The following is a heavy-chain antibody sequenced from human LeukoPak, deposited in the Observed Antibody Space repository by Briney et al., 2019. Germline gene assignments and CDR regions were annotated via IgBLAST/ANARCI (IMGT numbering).Heavy chain of an antibody. D-gene: IGHD3-10*01. CDR2: INPNSGGT. Sequence: ASVKVSCKASGYTFTGYYMHWVRQASGQGLEWMGWINPNSGGTNYAQKFQGRVTMTRDTSISTAYMELSRLRSDDTAVYYCATGYGSWYYYYYMDVWGKGTTVTISS. CDR1: GYTFTGYY. CDR3: ATGYGSWYYYYYMDV. V-gene: IGHV1-2*02. J-gene: IGHJ6*03.